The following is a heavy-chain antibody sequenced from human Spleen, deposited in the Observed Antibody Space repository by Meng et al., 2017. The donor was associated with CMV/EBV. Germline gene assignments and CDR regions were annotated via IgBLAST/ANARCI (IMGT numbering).Heavy chain of an antibody. V-gene: IGHV3-74*01. CDR3: ARDHWDSGSYPRAFDI. CDR2: INEDGSRT. J-gene: IGHJ3*02. CDR1: GFTLSRYW. Sequence: GESLKISCAASGFTLSRYWMHWVRQAPGKGLVWVSRINEDGSRTDYADSVKGRFTISRDNAKNTLYLQMNSLRAEDTAVYYCARDHWDSGSYPRAFDIWGQGTMVTVSS. D-gene: IGHD1-26*01.